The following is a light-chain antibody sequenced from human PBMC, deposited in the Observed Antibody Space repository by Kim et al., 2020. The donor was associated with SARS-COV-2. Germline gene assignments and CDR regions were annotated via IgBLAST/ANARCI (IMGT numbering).Light chain of an antibody. CDR1: NIGSKS. CDR3: QVWDSGSDHWV. CDR2: YDS. V-gene: IGLV3-21*04. J-gene: IGLJ3*02. Sequence: APGKTARITCGGNNIGSKSVHWYQQKPGQAPVLVIYYDSDRPSGIPERFSGSNSGNTATLTISRVEAGDEADCYCQVWDSGSDHWVFGGGTQLTVL.